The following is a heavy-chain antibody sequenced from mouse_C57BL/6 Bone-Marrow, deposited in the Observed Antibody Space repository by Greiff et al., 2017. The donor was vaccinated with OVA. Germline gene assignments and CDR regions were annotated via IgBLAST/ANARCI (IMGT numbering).Heavy chain of an antibody. V-gene: IGHV1-64*01. D-gene: IGHD1-1*01. J-gene: IGHJ1*03. CDR3: ARGGYYYGSSYWYFDV. Sequence: QVQLQQPGAELVKPGASVKLSCKASGYTFTSYWMHWVKQRPGQGLEWIGMIHPNSGSTNYNEKFKSKATLTVDKSSSTAYMQLSSLTSEDSAVYYCARGGYYYGSSYWYFDVWGTGTTVTVSS. CDR1: GYTFTSYW. CDR2: IHPNSGST.